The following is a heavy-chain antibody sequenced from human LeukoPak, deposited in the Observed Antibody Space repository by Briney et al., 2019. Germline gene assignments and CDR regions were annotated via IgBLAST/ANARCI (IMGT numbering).Heavy chain of an antibody. CDR3: ASNPYSDGSSYFDY. J-gene: IGHJ4*02. D-gene: IGHD2-15*01. Sequence: GRSLRLSCAASGFTFRNYGMHWVRQAPGKGLEWVGVMSYDGSYQYYADSVKGRFTISRDNSKNTLYLQMNSLRAEDTAVYYCASNPYSDGSSYFDYWGQGTLVTVSS. V-gene: IGHV3-30*03. CDR2: MSYDGSYQ. CDR1: GFTFRNYG.